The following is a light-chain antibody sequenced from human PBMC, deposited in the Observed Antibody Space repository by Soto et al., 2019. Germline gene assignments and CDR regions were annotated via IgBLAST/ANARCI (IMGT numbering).Light chain of an antibody. CDR2: GAS. CDR1: QSVSSSY. Sequence: EIVLTQSPGTLSLSPGERATLSCRASQSVSSSYLAWYQQKPGQAPRLLIYGASSRATGIPDRFSGSGSGTDFTLTISCLQPEDFAVYYCQQYGSSPYTFGQGTKLEIK. J-gene: IGKJ2*01. CDR3: QQYGSSPYT. V-gene: IGKV3-20*01.